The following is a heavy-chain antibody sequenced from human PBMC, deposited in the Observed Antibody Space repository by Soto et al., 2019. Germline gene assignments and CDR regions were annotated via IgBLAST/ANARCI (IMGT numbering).Heavy chain of an antibody. Sequence: QVQLQESGPGLVKPSQTLSLTCTVSGGSISSGGYYWSWIRQYPGKGLEWIGYIYYSGSTYYNPSLKSRVTISVDTSKNQCSLKLSSVTAADTAVYYCARGLTTVTTEAFDIWGQGTVVTVSS. V-gene: IGHV4-31*03. J-gene: IGHJ3*02. CDR1: GGSISSGGYY. D-gene: IGHD4-17*01. CDR2: IYYSGST. CDR3: ARGLTTVTTEAFDI.